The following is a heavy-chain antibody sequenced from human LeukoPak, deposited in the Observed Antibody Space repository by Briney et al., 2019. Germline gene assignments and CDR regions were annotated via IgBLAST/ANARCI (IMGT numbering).Heavy chain of an antibody. J-gene: IGHJ4*02. V-gene: IGHV1-46*01. D-gene: IGHD5-12*01. Sequence: GESLKISCKGSGYTFTSYYMHWVRQAPGQGLEWMGIINPSGGSTSYAQKSQGRVTMTRDTSTSTVYMELSSLRSEDTAVYYCAREGMSGYDSWGQGTLVTVSS. CDR2: INPSGGST. CDR3: AREGMSGYDS. CDR1: GYTFTSYY.